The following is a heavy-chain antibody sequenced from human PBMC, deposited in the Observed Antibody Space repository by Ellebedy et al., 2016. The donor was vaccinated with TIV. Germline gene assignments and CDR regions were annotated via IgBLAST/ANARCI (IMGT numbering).Heavy chain of an antibody. CDR1: GYSFTTYW. J-gene: IGHJ5*02. V-gene: IGHV5-51*01. Sequence: GESLKISCKGSGYSFTTYWIGWVRQMSGKGLEWMGIIFPSDSDTRYSPSFQGQVTISADKSISTAYLQWSSLKASDTAMYYCARQNPTMVRGVITGYNWFDPWGQGTLVTVSS. CDR3: ARQNPTMVRGVITGYNWFDP. CDR2: IFPSDSDT. D-gene: IGHD3-10*01.